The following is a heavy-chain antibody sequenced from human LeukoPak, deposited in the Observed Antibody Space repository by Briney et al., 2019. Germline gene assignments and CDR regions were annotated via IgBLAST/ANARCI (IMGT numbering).Heavy chain of an antibody. CDR2: IYYSGRT. Sequence: SETLSLTCTVSDGSISRYYWSWIRQPPGKGLECIGYIYYSGRTNYNPSLKSRVTISLDTSKNQFSLKLSSVTAADTDVYYCARIYCSVGSCYSFFDYWGQGTLVTVSS. J-gene: IGHJ4*02. CDR3: ARIYCSVGSCYSFFDY. V-gene: IGHV4-59*01. D-gene: IGHD2-15*01. CDR1: DGSISRYY.